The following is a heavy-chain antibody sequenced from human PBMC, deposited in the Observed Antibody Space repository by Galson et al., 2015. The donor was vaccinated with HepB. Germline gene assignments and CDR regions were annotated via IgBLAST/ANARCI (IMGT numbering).Heavy chain of an antibody. D-gene: IGHD1-26*01. J-gene: IGHJ6*02. CDR3: TRHEESYLDYYYGMDV. CDR1: GFTFSGSA. V-gene: IGHV3-73*01. CDR2: IRSKANSYAT. Sequence: SLRLSCAASGFTFSGSAMHWVRQASGKGLEWVGRIRSKANSYATAYAASVKGRFTISRDDSKNTAYLQMNSLKTEDTAVYYCTRHEESYLDYYYGMDVWGQGTTVTVSS.